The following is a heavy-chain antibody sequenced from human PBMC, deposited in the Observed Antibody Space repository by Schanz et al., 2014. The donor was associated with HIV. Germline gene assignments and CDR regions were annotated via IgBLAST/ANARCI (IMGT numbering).Heavy chain of an antibody. J-gene: IGHJ4*02. CDR2: ISESGGRT. D-gene: IGHD3-22*01. CDR1: GFTFSNYA. CDR3: AKPEYDSRGNSQSHFDS. Sequence: EVQLSESGGGLVQPGGSLRLSCAASGFTFSNYAMSWVRQAPGKGLEWVSSISESGGRTYYADSVNGRFTISRDNSKNTLYLQMTTLRTEDTAVYYCAKPEYDSRGNSQSHFDSWGQGTLVTVSS. V-gene: IGHV3-23*01.